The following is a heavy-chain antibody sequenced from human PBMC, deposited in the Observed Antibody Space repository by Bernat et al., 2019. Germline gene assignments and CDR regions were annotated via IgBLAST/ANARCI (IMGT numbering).Heavy chain of an antibody. CDR2: ISYDGSNK. CDR3: ARSGSFWAFDN. CDR1: GFTFSSYA. V-gene: IGHV3-30-3*01. Sequence: QVQLVESGGGVVQPGRSLRLSCAASGFTFSSYAMHWVRQAPGKGLVWVAVISYDGSNKYYADSVKGRFTISRDNSKNTLYLQMNSLRAEDTAVYYCARSGSFWAFDNWGQGTMVTVSS. D-gene: IGHD3-3*01. J-gene: IGHJ3*02.